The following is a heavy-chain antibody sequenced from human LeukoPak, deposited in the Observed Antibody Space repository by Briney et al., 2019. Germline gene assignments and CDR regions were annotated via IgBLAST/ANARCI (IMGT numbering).Heavy chain of an antibody. CDR2: IYYSGST. D-gene: IGHD3-22*01. CDR3: ARVDYYDSSGYVDY. J-gene: IGHJ4*02. V-gene: IGHV4-61*10. CDR1: GGSISSGSYY. Sequence: SETLSLTCTVSGGSISSGSYYWSWIRQPAGKGLEWIGYIYYSGSTNYNPSLKSRVTISVDTSKNQFSLKLSSVTAADTAVYYCARVDYYDSSGYVDYWGQGTLVTVSS.